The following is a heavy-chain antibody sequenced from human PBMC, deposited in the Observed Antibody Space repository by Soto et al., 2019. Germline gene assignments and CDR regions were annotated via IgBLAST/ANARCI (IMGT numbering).Heavy chain of an antibody. D-gene: IGHD3-10*01. CDR2: IYHSGST. J-gene: IGHJ6*03. V-gene: IGHV4-4*02. Sequence: PLETLSLTCAVSSGSIRSSNWWSWVRQPPGKGLEWIGEIYHSGSTNYNPSLKSRVTISVDKSKNQFSLKLSSVTAADTAVYYCARARHYYGSGSSYYYYMDVWGKGTTVTVSS. CDR1: SGSIRSSNW. CDR3: ARARHYYGSGSSYYYYMDV.